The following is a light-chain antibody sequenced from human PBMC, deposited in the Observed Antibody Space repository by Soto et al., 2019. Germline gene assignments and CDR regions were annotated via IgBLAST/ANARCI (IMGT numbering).Light chain of an antibody. V-gene: IGLV2-14*01. J-gene: IGLJ2*01. Sequence: QSALTQPASVSGSPGQSITISCTGTSSDVGAYKSVSWYQQHPGKAPKLMIYEVSNRPSGVSNRFSGSKSGNTASLTISGLQAEDEADYYCSSYTGSSTVFGGGTKVTVL. CDR3: SSYTGSSTV. CDR1: SSDVGAYKS. CDR2: EVS.